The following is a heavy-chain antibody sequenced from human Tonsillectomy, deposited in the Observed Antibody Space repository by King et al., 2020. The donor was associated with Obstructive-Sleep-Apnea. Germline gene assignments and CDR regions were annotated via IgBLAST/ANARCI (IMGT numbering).Heavy chain of an antibody. Sequence: VQLQESGPGLVKPSETLSLTCTVSGGSISPYYWSWIRQPPGKGLEWIGYISYSGSTNYNPSLKSPVTISVDTSKNQFSLKLSSVTAADTAVYYCARDSSIFYYFDYWGQGTRVTVSS. CDR3: ARDSSIFYYFDY. V-gene: IGHV4-59*01. J-gene: IGHJ4*02. D-gene: IGHD6-6*01. CDR1: GGSISPYY. CDR2: ISYSGST.